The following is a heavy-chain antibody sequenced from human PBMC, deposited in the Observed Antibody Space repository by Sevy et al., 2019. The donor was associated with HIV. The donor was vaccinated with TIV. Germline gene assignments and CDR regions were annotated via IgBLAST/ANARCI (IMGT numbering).Heavy chain of an antibody. D-gene: IGHD3-10*01. CDR2: ISGSGGST. CDR1: GFTFSSYA. CDR3: AKDYQLLLWFGESPGYYFDY. J-gene: IGHJ4*02. Sequence: GGSLRLSCAASGFTFSSYAMSWVRQAPGKGLEWVSAISGSGGSTYYADSVKGRFTISRDNSKNTLYLQMNSLRAEDTAGYYCAKDYQLLLWFGESPGYYFDYWGQGTLVTVSS. V-gene: IGHV3-23*01.